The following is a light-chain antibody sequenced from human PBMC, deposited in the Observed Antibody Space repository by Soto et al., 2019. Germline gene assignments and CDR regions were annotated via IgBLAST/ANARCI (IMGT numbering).Light chain of an antibody. CDR3: QQYNSYS. CDR1: QSISNW. J-gene: IGKJ1*01. V-gene: IGKV1-5*01. CDR2: HAS. Sequence: IQLTQSPSTLPAAVGDRVTLTCRASQSISNWLAWYQQKPGTAPKLLIYHASILETAVPSRFSGNGSGTEFTLTISSLQPGDFATYYCQQYNSYSFGQGSRVEIK.